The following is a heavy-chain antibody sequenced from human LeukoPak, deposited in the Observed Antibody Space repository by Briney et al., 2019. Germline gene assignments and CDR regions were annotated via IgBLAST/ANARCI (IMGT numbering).Heavy chain of an antibody. CDR2: IIPIFGTA. Sequence: SVRVSCKASGGTFSSYAISWVRQAPGRGLEWMGGIIPIFGTANYAQTFQGRVTITADKSTSTAYMELSSLRSEDTAVYYCAREYYYGSAKSATFFDYWGQGTLLTVSS. CDR1: GGTFSSYA. J-gene: IGHJ4*02. V-gene: IGHV1-69*06. CDR3: AREYYYGSAKSATFFDY. D-gene: IGHD3-10*01.